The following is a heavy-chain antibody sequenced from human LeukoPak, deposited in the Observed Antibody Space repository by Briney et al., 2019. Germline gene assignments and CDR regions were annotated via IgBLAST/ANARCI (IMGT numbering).Heavy chain of an antibody. J-gene: IGHJ4*02. CDR2: MNPNSGNT. Sequence: ASVKVSCKASGYTFTSYDINWVRQATGQGLEWMGWMNPNSGNTGYPQKFQGRVTMTRNTSISTAYMELSSLRSEDTAVYYCARGYYDSSGYAHWGQGTLVTVSS. CDR1: GYTFTSYD. D-gene: IGHD3-22*01. V-gene: IGHV1-8*01. CDR3: ARGYYDSSGYAH.